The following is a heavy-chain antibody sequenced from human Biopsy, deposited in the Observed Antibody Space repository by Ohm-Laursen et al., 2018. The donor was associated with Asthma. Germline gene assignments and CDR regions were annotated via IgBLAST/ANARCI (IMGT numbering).Heavy chain of an antibody. V-gene: IGHV1-69*13. CDR1: GGTFNTYV. Sequence: GASVKVSCKPLGGTFNTYVIGWVRQAPGQGLEWMGGINSVFGTTTYPQKFQDRATITADDSTSTVYMELSSLRSEDTAVYYCARKAGSCISRTCYSLDFWGRGTLVTVSS. CDR3: ARKAGSCISRTCYSLDF. CDR2: INSVFGTT. D-gene: IGHD2-2*01. J-gene: IGHJ4*02.